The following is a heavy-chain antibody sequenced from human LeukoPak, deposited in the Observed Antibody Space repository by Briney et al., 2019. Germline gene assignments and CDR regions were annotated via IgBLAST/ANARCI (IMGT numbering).Heavy chain of an antibody. Sequence: SETLSLTCAVYGGSFSGYYWSWIRQPPGKGLEWIGEINHSGSTNYNPSLKSRVTISVDTSKNQFSLKLSSVTAADTAVYYCAIFGYFDSGGKGTLVTVPS. V-gene: IGHV4-34*01. CDR3: AIFGYFDS. CDR2: INHSGST. J-gene: IGHJ4*02. CDR1: GGSFSGYY. D-gene: IGHD3-3*01.